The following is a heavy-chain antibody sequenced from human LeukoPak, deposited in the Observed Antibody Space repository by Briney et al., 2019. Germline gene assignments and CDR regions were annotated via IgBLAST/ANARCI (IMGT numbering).Heavy chain of an antibody. D-gene: IGHD4-17*01. V-gene: IGHV1-2*02. CDR1: GYTFIGYY. CDR2: INPNSGGT. Sequence: ASVKVSCKASGYTFIGYYMHWVRQAPGQGLEWMGWINPNSGGTNYAQKFQGRVTMTRDTSISTAYMELSRLRSDDTAVYYCAASVTTPFEYYYYMDVWGKGTTVTVSS. CDR3: AASVTTPFEYYYYMDV. J-gene: IGHJ6*03.